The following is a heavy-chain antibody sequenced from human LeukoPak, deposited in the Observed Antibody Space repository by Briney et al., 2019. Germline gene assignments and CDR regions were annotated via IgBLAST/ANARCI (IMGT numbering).Heavy chain of an antibody. CDR1: GYSFTDFF. J-gene: IGHJ5*02. Sequence: ASVKVSCKASGYSFTDFFIHWVRQAPGQGLEWMGRINRSSGGTNSAQSFQGRVTMTRDTSISSAYMELSSLRSDDTALYYCARGQQWVAYTWFDPWGQGTLVTVS. CDR2: INRSSGGT. CDR3: ARGQQWVAYTWFDP. V-gene: IGHV1-2*06. D-gene: IGHD1/OR15-1a*01.